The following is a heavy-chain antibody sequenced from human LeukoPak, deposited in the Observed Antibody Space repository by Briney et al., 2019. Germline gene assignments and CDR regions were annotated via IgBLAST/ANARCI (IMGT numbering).Heavy chain of an antibody. V-gene: IGHV3-21*06. CDR2: ITSSSRYT. D-gene: IGHD1-26*01. J-gene: IGHJ6*03. CDR1: GFTFSSYS. Sequence: PGRCLRLSCAASGFTFSSYSMNWVRHAPGKGLEWILSITSSSRYTYHADSVKGRFTISRDNDKNSLFLQMNNLSPEDTAVYSCARDPYSGNYGNYYYYYMDVWGKGTTVTISS. CDR3: ARDPYSGNYGNYYYYYMDV.